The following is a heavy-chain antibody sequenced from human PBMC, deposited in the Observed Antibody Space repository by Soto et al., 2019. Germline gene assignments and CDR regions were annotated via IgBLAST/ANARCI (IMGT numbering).Heavy chain of an antibody. CDR3: VKDRGDAY. Sequence: PGGSLRLSCAASGLTFSSYAMSWVRQAPGKGLEWVSVINPGGDYTNYADSVKGRFTISRDNLKNTLFLQMNNLRAEDTAIYYCVKDRGDAYWGQGTLVTVSS. J-gene: IGHJ4*02. CDR2: INPGGDYT. V-gene: IGHV3-23*01. D-gene: IGHD4-17*01. CDR1: GLTFSSYA.